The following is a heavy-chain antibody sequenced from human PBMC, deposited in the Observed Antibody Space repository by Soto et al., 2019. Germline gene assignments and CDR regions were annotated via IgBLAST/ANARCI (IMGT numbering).Heavy chain of an antibody. Sequence: ASVKVSCKASGYTFTSYGISWVRQAPGQGLEWMGWISAYNGNTNYAQKLQGRVTMTTDTSTSTAYMELRSLRSDDTAVYYCARVYSSGWPSPDYYFDYWGQGTLVTVSS. V-gene: IGHV1-18*01. CDR3: ARVYSSGWPSPDYYFDY. CDR1: GYTFTSYG. CDR2: ISAYNGNT. J-gene: IGHJ4*02. D-gene: IGHD6-19*01.